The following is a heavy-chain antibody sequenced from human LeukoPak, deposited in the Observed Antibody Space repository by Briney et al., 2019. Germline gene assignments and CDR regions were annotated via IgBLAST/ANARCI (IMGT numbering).Heavy chain of an antibody. CDR1: GFTINTFT. D-gene: IGHD6-19*01. Sequence: PGGSLRLSCAASGFTINTFTMNWVRQAPGKGLEWVSTIRGAEGGTYYADSVKGRFTISRDNFEKTLYLQMTYLREEDTVLYYCAKAFSSGWSPFDYWGQGALVTVSS. CDR3: AKAFSSGWSPFDY. J-gene: IGHJ4*02. CDR2: IRGAEGGT. V-gene: IGHV3-23*01.